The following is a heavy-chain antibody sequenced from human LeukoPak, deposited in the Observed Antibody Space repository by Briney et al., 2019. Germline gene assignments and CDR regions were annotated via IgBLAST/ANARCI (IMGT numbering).Heavy chain of an antibody. CDR1: GGSISSGNYY. CDR2: IWPDGAP. Sequence: PSETLSLTCTVSGGSISSGNYYWSWIRQPAGKGLEWIGRIWPDGAPTCRPSLKSRVTISVDTSKNQFSLRLSSVTAADTAVYYCARGRDSRGYQFMGFDSWGQGTLVTVSS. D-gene: IGHD3-22*01. J-gene: IGHJ4*02. CDR3: ARGRDSRGYQFMGFDS. V-gene: IGHV4-61*02.